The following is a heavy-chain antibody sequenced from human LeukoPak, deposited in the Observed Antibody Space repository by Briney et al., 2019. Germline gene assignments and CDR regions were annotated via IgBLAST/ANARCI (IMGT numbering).Heavy chain of an antibody. D-gene: IGHD1-26*01. Sequence: GGSLRLSCAASGFTFSSYSMNWVRQAPRKGLEWVSYISSSSSTIYYADSVKGRFTISRDNAKNSLYLQMNSLRAEDTAVYYCAKDSGWKWEHPGKGVDFWGQGTPVTVSS. CDR1: GFTFSSYS. V-gene: IGHV3-48*01. J-gene: IGHJ4*02. CDR2: ISSSSSTI. CDR3: AKDSGWKWEHPGKGVDF.